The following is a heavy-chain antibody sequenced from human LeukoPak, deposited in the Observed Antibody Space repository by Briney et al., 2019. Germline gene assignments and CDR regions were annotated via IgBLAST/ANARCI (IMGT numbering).Heavy chain of an antibody. CDR2: INPNSGGT. CDR1: GYTFTGHY. Sequence: GASVKVPCKASGYTFTGHYIHWVRQAPGQGLEWMGWINPNSGGTSCAQKFQGRVTMTRDTSISTAYMELSRLRSDDTAFYYCAREPYPPPWYYFDYWGQGTLVTVSS. D-gene: IGHD2-8*02. V-gene: IGHV1-2*02. CDR3: AREPYPPPWYYFDY. J-gene: IGHJ4*02.